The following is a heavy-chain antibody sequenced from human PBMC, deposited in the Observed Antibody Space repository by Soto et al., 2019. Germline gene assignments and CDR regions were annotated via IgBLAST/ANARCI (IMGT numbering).Heavy chain of an antibody. V-gene: IGHV3-23*01. Sequence: EVQLLESGGGLVQPGGALRLSCAASGFTFSSHAMSWVRQAPGKGLEWVSSISAGGDGAYYADSVKGRFTISRANSNNTLYLQMNSLRTEDTAVYYRARDLWWYLHWGQGTLVTVSS. CDR1: GFTFSSHA. CDR2: ISAGGDGA. J-gene: IGHJ4*02. CDR3: ARDLWWYLH. D-gene: IGHD2-15*01.